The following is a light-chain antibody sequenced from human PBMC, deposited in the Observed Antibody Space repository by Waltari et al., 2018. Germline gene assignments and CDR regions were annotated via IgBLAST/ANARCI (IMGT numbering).Light chain of an antibody. V-gene: IGKV3-20*01. CDR2: GAS. Sequence: EVVLTQSPGTLSLSLGERATLSCRASQSVGSSYLVWYQQKPGQAPRLLIYGASSRATGIPDRFSGSGAGTDFTLTISRLEPEDFPVYYCQQYAGSPWTFGQGTRVEIK. J-gene: IGKJ1*01. CDR3: QQYAGSPWT. CDR1: QSVGSSY.